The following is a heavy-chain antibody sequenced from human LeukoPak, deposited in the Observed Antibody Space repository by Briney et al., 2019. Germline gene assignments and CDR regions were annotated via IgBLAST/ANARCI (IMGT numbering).Heavy chain of an antibody. D-gene: IGHD1-26*01. CDR1: GGTFSSYA. CDR3: ARATQSGSYAFDT. V-gene: IGHV1-69*04. CDR2: IIPILGIA. Sequence: ASVKVSCKASGGTFSSYAISWVRQAPGQGLEWKGRIIPILGIANYAQKFQGRVTITADKSTSTAYMELSSLRSEDTAVYYCARATQSGSYAFDTWGQGTMVTVSS. J-gene: IGHJ3*02.